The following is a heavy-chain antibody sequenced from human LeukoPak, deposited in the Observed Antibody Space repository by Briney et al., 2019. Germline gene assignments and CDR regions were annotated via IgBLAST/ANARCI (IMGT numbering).Heavy chain of an antibody. CDR3: ARVRVVGATRTFDY. Sequence: ASVKVSCKASGYTFTSYAMHWVRQAPGQRLEWMGWINAGNGNTKYSQKFQGRVTITRDTSASTAYMELSSLRSEDTAVYYCARVRVVGATRTFDYWGQGTLVTVSS. J-gene: IGHJ4*02. D-gene: IGHD1-26*01. CDR1: GYTFTSYA. V-gene: IGHV1-3*01. CDR2: INAGNGNT.